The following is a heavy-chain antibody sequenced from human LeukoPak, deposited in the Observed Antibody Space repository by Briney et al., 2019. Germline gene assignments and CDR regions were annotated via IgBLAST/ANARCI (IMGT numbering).Heavy chain of an antibody. J-gene: IGHJ4*02. V-gene: IGHV4-30-2*01. CDR1: GGSISSGGYS. D-gene: IGHD6-19*01. CDR3: ARVVRAVAGIRGYFDY. Sequence: SETLSPTCAVSGGSISSGGYSWSWIRQPPGKGLEWIGYIYHSGSTYYNPSLKSRVTISVDRSKNQFSLKLSSVTAADTAVYYCARVVRAVAGIRGYFDYWGQGTLVTVSS. CDR2: IYHSGST.